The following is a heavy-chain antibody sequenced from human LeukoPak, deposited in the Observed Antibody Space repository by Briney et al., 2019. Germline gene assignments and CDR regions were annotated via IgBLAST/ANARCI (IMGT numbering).Heavy chain of an antibody. CDR1: GFTFSSYS. CDR3: ARGTGYDSSGYEQLVPPHP. CDR2: ISSSSSYI. D-gene: IGHD3-22*01. J-gene: IGHJ5*02. V-gene: IGHV3-21*01. Sequence: GGSLRLSCAASGFTFSSYSMNWVRQAPGKGLEWVSSISSSSSYIYYADSVKGRFTISRDNAKNSLYLQMNSLRAEDTAVYYCARGTGYDSSGYEQLVPPHPWGQGTLVTVSS.